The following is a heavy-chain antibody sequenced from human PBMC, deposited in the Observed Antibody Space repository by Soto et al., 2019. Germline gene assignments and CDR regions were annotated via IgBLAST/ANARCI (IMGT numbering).Heavy chain of an antibody. CDR3: ARDWGTTVTTLGH. CDR1: GFTFSSYG. V-gene: IGHV3-33*01. Sequence: QVQLVESGGGVVQPGRSLRLSCAASGFTFSSYGMHWVRQAPGKGLGWVAVIWYDGSNKYYADSVKGRFTISRDNSKNTLYLQMNSLRAEDTAVYYCARDWGTTVTTLGHWGQGTLVTVSS. J-gene: IGHJ4*02. D-gene: IGHD4-17*01. CDR2: IWYDGSNK.